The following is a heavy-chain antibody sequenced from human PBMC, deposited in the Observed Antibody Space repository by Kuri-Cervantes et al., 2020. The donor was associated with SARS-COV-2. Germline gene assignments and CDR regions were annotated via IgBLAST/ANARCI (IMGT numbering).Heavy chain of an antibody. V-gene: IGHV3-64*04. J-gene: IGHJ6*03. CDR2: ISSNGGST. Sequence: GESLKISCAASGFTFSSYAMHWVRQAPGKGLEYVSAISSNGGSTYYADSVKGGFTISRDNSKNTLYLQMNSLRAEDTAVYYCAKDGEVGGDYYYMDVWGKGTTVTVSS. D-gene: IGHD2-21*01. CDR1: GFTFSSYA. CDR3: AKDGEVGGDYYYMDV.